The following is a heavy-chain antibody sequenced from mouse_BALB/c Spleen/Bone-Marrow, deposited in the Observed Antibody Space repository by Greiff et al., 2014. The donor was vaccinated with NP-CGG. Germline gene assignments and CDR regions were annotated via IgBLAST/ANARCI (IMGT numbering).Heavy chain of an antibody. CDR3: ARGYDEGFAY. Sequence: EVQLQQSGAELVKPGASVKLSCTASGFNTKDTYMHWVKQRPEQGLEWIGRIDPANGNTKYDPKFQGKATITADTSSNTAYPQLSSLTSEDTAVYYCARGYDEGFAYWGQGTLVTVSA. J-gene: IGHJ3*01. V-gene: IGHV14-3*02. CDR2: IDPANGNT. CDR1: GFNTKDTY. D-gene: IGHD2-14*01.